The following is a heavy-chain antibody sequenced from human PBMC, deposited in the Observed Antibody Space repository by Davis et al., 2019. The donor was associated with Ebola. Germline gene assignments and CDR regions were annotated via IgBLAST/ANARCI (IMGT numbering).Heavy chain of an antibody. D-gene: IGHD3-9*01. J-gene: IGHJ6*02. CDR2: IYYSGST. V-gene: IGHV4-39*01. Sequence: MPGGSLRLSCTVSGGSISSSSYYWGWIRQPPGKGLEWIGSIYYSGSTYYNPSLKSRVTISVDTSKNQFSLKLSSVTAADTAVYYCARQGASYYFDWLHYYYGMDVWGQGTTVTVSS. CDR3: ARQGASYYFDWLHYYYGMDV. CDR1: GGSISSSSYY.